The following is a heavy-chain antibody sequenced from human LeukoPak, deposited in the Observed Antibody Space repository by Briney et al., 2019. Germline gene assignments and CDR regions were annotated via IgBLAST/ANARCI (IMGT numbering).Heavy chain of an antibody. CDR2: INPSGGST. CDR1: GYTFTNYY. J-gene: IGHJ6*02. V-gene: IGHV1-46*01. CDR3: ATWGSSSSPLPTMDV. D-gene: IGHD6-13*01. Sequence: ASVKVSCKASGYTFTNYYMHWVRQAPGQGLEWMGIINPSGGSTSYAQNFQGRVTMARDTSTSTVYMELSSLRSEDTAVYYCATWGSSSSPLPTMDVWGQGTTVTVSS.